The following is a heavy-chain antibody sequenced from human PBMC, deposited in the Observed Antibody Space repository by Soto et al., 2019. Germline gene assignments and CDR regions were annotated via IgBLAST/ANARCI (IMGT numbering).Heavy chain of an antibody. J-gene: IGHJ6*02. D-gene: IGHD5-18*01. CDR1: GYTFTSST. CDR3: AREGGYSYGSYYYYGMDV. CDR2: INAGNGHT. Sequence: QVQIVQSGAEVKLPGASVKVSCKASGYTFTSSTIHWVRQAPGQGLEWVGWINAGNGHTRYSQKFQDRVTITRDTSASTAYMELSSLRSEDTAVYYCAREGGYSYGSYYYYGMDVWGQGTTVTVSS. V-gene: IGHV1-3*01.